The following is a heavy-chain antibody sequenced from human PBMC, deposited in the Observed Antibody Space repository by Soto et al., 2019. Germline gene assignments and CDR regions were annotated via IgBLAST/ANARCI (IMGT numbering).Heavy chain of an antibody. CDR1: GFSFNTYT. Sequence: EVQLVESGGGLVEPGGSLRLSCAASGFSFNTYTMNWVRQSPGKGLEWVSSITPSSDYIYYGDSMNGRFTVSRDNAKNSMFLLMDSLRAEDTAVYYCARDRGYKKEDSMDVWGQGTTVTVSS. J-gene: IGHJ6*02. D-gene: IGHD3-10*01. CDR2: ITPSSDYI. V-gene: IGHV3-21*01. CDR3: ARDRGYKKEDSMDV.